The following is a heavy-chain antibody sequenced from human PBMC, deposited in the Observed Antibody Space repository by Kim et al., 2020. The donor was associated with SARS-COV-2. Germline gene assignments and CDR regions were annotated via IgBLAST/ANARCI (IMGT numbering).Heavy chain of an antibody. V-gene: IGHV3-23*01. CDR3: AKVRYVYNFNFDY. J-gene: IGHJ4*02. Sequence: YADSVKRRFTISRNYSKNTIYLQMNSLRAEDTAVYYWAKVRYVYNFNFDYWGQGTLVTVSS. D-gene: IGHD1-1*01.